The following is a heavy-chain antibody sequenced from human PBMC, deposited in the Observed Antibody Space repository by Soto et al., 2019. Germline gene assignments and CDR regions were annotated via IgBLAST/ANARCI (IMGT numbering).Heavy chain of an antibody. D-gene: IGHD6-13*01. CDR2: ISYGGDNK. V-gene: IGHV3-30*09. J-gene: IGHJ4*02. Sequence: QVQLVESGGGVVQPGRSLRLSCAASGFIFNDYAMHWVRQAPGKGLEWVAVISYGGDNKYYADSVRGRFAISRDNLKNTLDLQMNSLNPEDTAVYHCAKARHSTSWYGLEADFWGQGTQVTVSS. CDR1: GFIFNDYA. CDR3: AKARHSTSWYGLEADF.